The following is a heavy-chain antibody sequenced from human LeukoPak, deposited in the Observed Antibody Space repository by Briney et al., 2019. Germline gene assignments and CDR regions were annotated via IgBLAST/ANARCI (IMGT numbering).Heavy chain of an antibody. J-gene: IGHJ4*02. V-gene: IGHV3-33*01. CDR3: AEGVGIQLWYY. CDR2: IWYDGSNK. Sequence: GRSLRLSCAASGFTFSSYGMHWVRQAPGKGLEWVAVIWYDGSNKYYADSVKGRFTISRDNSKNTLYLQMNSLRAEDTAVYYCAEGVGIQLWYYWGQGTLVTVSS. CDR1: GFTFSSYG. D-gene: IGHD5-18*01.